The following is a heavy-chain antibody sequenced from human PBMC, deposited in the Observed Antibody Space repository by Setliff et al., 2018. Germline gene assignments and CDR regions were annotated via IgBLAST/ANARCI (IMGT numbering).Heavy chain of an antibody. D-gene: IGHD3-16*01. CDR1: GYTFTTYA. CDR3: AREGEGSTFFPLDAFDI. CDR2: INTKTGNP. V-gene: IGHV7-4-1*02. Sequence: GASVKVSCKASGYTFTTYAMSWVRQAPGQGFEWMGWINTKTGNPTYAQDFTGRFVFSLDTSVSTAYLQISSLKAEDTAVYYCAREGEGSTFFPLDAFDIWGQGTMVTVSS. J-gene: IGHJ3*02.